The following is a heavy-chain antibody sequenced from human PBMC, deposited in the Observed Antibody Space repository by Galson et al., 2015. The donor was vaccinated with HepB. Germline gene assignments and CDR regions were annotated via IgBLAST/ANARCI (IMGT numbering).Heavy chain of an antibody. D-gene: IGHD3-10*01. J-gene: IGHJ4*02. Sequence: SVKVSCKASGYTFTSYGISWLRQAPGQGLEWMGWISAYNGNTNYAQKLQGRVTMTTDTSTITAYLELRSLRSDDTAVYYCARGASCYYGSVIRLEVCYFDYWGQGTLVTVSS. CDR2: ISAYNGNT. CDR3: ARGASCYYGSVIRLEVCYFDY. CDR1: GYTFTSYG. V-gene: IGHV1-18*04.